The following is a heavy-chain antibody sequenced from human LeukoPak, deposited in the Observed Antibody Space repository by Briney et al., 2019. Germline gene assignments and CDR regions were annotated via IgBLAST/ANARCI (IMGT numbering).Heavy chain of an antibody. V-gene: IGHV4-59*01. J-gene: IGHJ4*02. CDR3: ARVFGYCSGGSCDNYFDY. Sequence: SETLSLTCAGYGESFSGYYWSWIRQPPGKGLEWIGYIYYSGSTNYNPSLKSRVTISVDTSKNQFSLKLSSVTAADTAVYYCARVFGYCSGGSCDNYFDYWGQGTLVTVSS. CDR2: IYYSGST. D-gene: IGHD2-15*01. CDR1: GESFSGYY.